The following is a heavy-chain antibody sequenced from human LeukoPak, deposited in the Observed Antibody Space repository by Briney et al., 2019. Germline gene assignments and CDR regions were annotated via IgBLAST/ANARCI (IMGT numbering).Heavy chain of an antibody. J-gene: IGHJ4*02. CDR2: ISSSSSYI. D-gene: IGHD6-19*01. CDR1: GFTFSSYS. V-gene: IGHV3-21*01. CDR3: ARGRRSGWTDFDY. Sequence: GGSLRLSCAASGFTFSSYSMNWVRQAPGNGLEWVSSISSSSSYIYYADSVKGRFTISRDNAKNSLYLQMNSLRAEDTAVYYCARGRRSGWTDFDYWGQGTLVTVSS.